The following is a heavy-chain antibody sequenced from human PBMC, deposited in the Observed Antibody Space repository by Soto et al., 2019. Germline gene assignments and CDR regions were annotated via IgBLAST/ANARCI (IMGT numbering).Heavy chain of an antibody. V-gene: IGHV4-30-4*01. CDR2: IYYSENT. CDR1: RGSISRGHHY. CDR3: ASSYLYGMDV. D-gene: IGHD3-16*01. J-gene: IGHJ6*02. Sequence: PSFNCSLSRGSISRGHHYWSWIRQPPGKGLEWIGNIYYSENTYYNPSHNSLLIISIDTTKNQFSLKVGSVTAAVTAVYYCASSYLYGMDVWGQGTTVTVSS.